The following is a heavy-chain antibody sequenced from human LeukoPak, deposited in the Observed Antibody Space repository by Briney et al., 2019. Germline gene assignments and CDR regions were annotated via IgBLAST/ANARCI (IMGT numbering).Heavy chain of an antibody. CDR3: AGDQIVVVPAGTDPRYYYYYYGMDV. V-gene: IGHV4-59*01. CDR2: IYYSGST. CDR1: GGSISSYY. J-gene: IGHJ6*02. D-gene: IGHD2-2*01. Sequence: SETLSLTCTVSGGSISSYYWSWIRQPPGKGLEWIGYIYYSGSTNYNPSLKSRVTISVDTSKNQFSLKLSSVTAADTAVYYCAGDQIVVVPAGTDPRYYYYYYGMDVWGQGTTVTVSS.